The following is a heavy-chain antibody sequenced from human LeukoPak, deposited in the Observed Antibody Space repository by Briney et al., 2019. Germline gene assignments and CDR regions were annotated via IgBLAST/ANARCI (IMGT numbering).Heavy chain of an antibody. CDR2: INHNGNVT. Sequence: GGSLRLSCAASGFTFSSYWMNWARQAPGKGLEWVASINHNGNVTYYVDSVKGRFTISRDNAKNSLYLQINSLRAEDTAVYYCARSSYSSSSSVWGQGTMVTVSS. CDR1: GFTFSSYW. J-gene: IGHJ3*01. V-gene: IGHV3-7*03. CDR3: ARSSYSSSSSV. D-gene: IGHD6-6*01.